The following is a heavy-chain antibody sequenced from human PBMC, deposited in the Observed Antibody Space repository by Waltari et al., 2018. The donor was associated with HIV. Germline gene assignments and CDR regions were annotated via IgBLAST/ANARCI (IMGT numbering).Heavy chain of an antibody. V-gene: IGHV3-7*01. CDR2: INQGGTEK. CDR3: ARRAVGGSVSAGSSIDY. D-gene: IGHD3-16*01. J-gene: IGHJ4*02. CDR1: GCTFGHNG. Sequence: VQLVELGGGLVQPWGYLRISWAGSGCTFGHNGLTRARQAPGKGVEGLARINQGGTEKHYVYSVEGRFTTCRDDAKNSVYLQLNSLRAEDPAVYYCARRAVGGSVSAGSSIDYWGQGTLVTVSS.